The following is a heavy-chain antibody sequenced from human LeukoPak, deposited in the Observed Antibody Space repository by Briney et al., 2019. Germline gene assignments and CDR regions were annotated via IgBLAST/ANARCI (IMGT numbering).Heavy chain of an antibody. CDR1: GGSISSHY. V-gene: IGHV4-59*11. CDR3: AREHSGSYFDY. CDR2: IYYSGST. J-gene: IGHJ4*02. Sequence: SETLSLTCTVSGGSISSHYWSWIRQPPGEGLEWIGYIYYSGSTNYNPSLKSRVTISVDTSKNQFSLKLSSVTAADTAVYYCAREHSGSYFDYWGQGTLVTVSS. D-gene: IGHD1-26*01.